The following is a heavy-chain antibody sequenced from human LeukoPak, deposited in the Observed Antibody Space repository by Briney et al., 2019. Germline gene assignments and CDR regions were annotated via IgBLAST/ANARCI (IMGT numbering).Heavy chain of an antibody. D-gene: IGHD2-21*02. J-gene: IGHJ5*02. CDR2: IIPILGIA. Sequence: SVKVSCKASGGTFSSYAISWVRQAPGQGLEWMGRIIPILGIANYAQKFQGRVTITADKSTSTAYMELSSLRSEDTAVYYRARSVVVTAPGATNWFDPWGQGALVTVSS. CDR1: GGTFSSYA. CDR3: ARSVVVTAPGATNWFDP. V-gene: IGHV1-69*04.